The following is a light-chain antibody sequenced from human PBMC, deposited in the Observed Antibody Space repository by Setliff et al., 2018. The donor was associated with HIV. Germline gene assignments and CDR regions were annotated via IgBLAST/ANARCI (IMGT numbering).Light chain of an antibody. V-gene: IGLV1-47*01. J-gene: IGLJ3*02. CDR2: KNN. CDR1: SSNIGSNY. CDR3: AAWDDNLNAWV. Sequence: QSVLTQPPSASGTPGQRITISCSGGSSNIGSNYAYWYQHLPGTAPKLLIFKNNQRPSGVPDRFAGSKSGTSGSLAISGLRSEDEADYSCAAWDDNLNAWVFGGGTKVTVL.